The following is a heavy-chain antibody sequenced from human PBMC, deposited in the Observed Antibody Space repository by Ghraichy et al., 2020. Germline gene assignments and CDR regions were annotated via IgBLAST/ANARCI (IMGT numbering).Heavy chain of an antibody. V-gene: IGHV4-39*01. J-gene: IGHJ2*01. CDR1: GGSISTSSNY. CDR3: ARLRPTVADLYYYFDL. CDR2: IYYSGST. Sequence: SETLSLTCTVSGGSISTSSNYWGWIRQPPGKGLEWIGRIYYSGSTYDNASLRSRLSMSVDTSKNQFSLKLTSVTAADTAVYYCARLRPTVADLYYYFDLWGRGTLVTVSS. D-gene: IGHD6-19*01.